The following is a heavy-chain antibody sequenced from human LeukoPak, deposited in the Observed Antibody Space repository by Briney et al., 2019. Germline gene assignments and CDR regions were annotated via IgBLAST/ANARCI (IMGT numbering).Heavy chain of an antibody. D-gene: IGHD4-17*01. CDR1: GFTFSRYD. CDR2: IGTAGDT. J-gene: IGHJ3*01. CDR3: ARSIGDYESEAFDL. Sequence: GSLRLSCAASGFTFSRYDMHWLRQATGRGLEWVSAIGTAGDTYYPGSVKGRFTISRENAKNSLYLQMNSLREGDTAVYYCARSIGDYESEAFDLWGQGTMVTVSS. V-gene: IGHV3-13*01.